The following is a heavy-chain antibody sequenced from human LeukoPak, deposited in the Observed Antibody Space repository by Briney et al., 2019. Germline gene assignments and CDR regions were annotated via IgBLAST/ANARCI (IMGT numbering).Heavy chain of an antibody. Sequence: PSETLSLTCTVSGGSISSYYWSWIRQPPGKGLEWIGYIYYSGSTNYNPSLKSRVTISVDTSKNQFSLKLSSVTAADTAVYYCARGGGDWAYFDWLSPFDYWGQGTLVTVSS. CDR3: ARGGGDWAYFDWLSPFDY. V-gene: IGHV4-59*01. CDR1: GGSISSYY. D-gene: IGHD3-9*01. CDR2: IYYSGST. J-gene: IGHJ4*02.